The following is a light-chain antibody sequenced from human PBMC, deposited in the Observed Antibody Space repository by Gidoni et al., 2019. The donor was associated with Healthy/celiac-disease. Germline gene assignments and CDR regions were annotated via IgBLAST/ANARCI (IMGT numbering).Light chain of an antibody. CDR3: QQCGSARVT. CDR1: QSVSSSS. J-gene: IGKJ5*01. CDR2: GAS. V-gene: IGKV3-20*01. Sequence: EIVFKQSPGTLSLSPGESATLSCRASQSVSSSSLAWYQQKPGQAPRLLIYGASSRATGIPDRFSGSGSGTDFTLTISRLEPEDFAVYYCQQCGSARVTFXQXTRLEIK.